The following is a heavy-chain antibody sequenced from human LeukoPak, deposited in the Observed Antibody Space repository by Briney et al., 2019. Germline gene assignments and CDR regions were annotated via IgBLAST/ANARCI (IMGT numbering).Heavy chain of an antibody. CDR3: AKDDAWLQYGN. V-gene: IGHV3-23*01. CDR2: ISGSGGST. D-gene: IGHD5-24*01. J-gene: IGHJ4*02. Sequence: PGGSLRLSCAASGFTFSSYGMSWVRQAPGKGLEWVSAISGSGGSTYYADSVKGRFTISRDNSKGTVYLQMNSLRPEDTAVYYCAKDDAWLQYGNWGRGTLVTVSS. CDR1: GFTFSSYG.